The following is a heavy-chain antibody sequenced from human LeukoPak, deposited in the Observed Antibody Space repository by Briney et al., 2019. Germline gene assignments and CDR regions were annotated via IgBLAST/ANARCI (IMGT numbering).Heavy chain of an antibody. Sequence: SETLSLTCTVSGGSISGYNWNWIRQPAGKGLEWIGRIYTSGSTNYNPSLKSPVTMSIDTSKNQFSLKVTSVTDADTAVYYCARDPYNNSPFDYWGQGILVTVSS. D-gene: IGHD4-11*01. CDR1: GGSISGYN. V-gene: IGHV4-4*07. CDR2: IYTSGST. CDR3: ARDPYNNSPFDY. J-gene: IGHJ4*02.